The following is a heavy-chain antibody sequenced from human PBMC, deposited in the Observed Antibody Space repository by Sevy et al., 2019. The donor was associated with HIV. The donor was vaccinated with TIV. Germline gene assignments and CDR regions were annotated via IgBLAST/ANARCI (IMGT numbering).Heavy chain of an antibody. V-gene: IGHV4-59*01. CDR3: VGGGGVTDYGLDV. Sequence: SETLSLTCTVSGGSITPYYWNWIRQPPGKGLEWIGFIYYSGSTNYSPSLKSRVTISVDTSNKQFSLNLSSVTAADTAGDYCVGGGGVTDYGLDVWGQGTTVTVSS. D-gene: IGHD3-16*01. CDR1: GGSITPYY. CDR2: IYYSGST. J-gene: IGHJ6*02.